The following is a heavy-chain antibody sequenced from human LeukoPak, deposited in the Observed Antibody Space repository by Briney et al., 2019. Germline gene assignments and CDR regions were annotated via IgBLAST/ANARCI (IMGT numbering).Heavy chain of an antibody. CDR1: GYTFTSYY. Sequence: GASVKVSCKASGYTFTSYYMHWVRQAPGQGLEWMGGIIPIFGTANYAQKFQGRVTITADKSTSTAYMELSSLRSEDTAVYYCARLDRSGSYDDMDVWGKGTTVTVSS. D-gene: IGHD1-26*01. J-gene: IGHJ6*03. CDR2: IIPIFGTA. CDR3: ARLDRSGSYDDMDV. V-gene: IGHV1-69*06.